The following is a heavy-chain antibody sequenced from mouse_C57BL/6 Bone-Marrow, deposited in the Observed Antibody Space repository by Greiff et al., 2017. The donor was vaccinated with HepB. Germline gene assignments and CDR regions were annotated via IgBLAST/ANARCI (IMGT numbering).Heavy chain of an antibody. V-gene: IGHV5-6*01. CDR3: ARLWDY. Sequence: VQLKESGGDLVKPGGSLKLSCAASGFTFSSYGMSWVRQTPDKRLEWVATISSGGSYTYYPDSVKGRFTISRDNAKNTLYLQMSSLKSEDTAMYYCARLWDYWGQGTTLTVSS. CDR2: ISSGGSYT. J-gene: IGHJ2*01. CDR1: GFTFSSYG. D-gene: IGHD1-1*02.